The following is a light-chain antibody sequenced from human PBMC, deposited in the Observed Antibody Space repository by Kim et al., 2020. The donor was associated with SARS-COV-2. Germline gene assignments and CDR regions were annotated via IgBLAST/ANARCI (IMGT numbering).Light chain of an antibody. CDR1: QDINIY. J-gene: IGKJ4*01. Sequence: SVGDRVAITCRASQDINIYLAWYQQKPGKAPKLLIYGASALQSGVPSRFSGSGSGTEFTLTISSLHPEDFATYYCQQLNSYPPLTFGGGTKVDIK. CDR3: QQLNSYPPLT. CDR2: GAS. V-gene: IGKV1-9*01.